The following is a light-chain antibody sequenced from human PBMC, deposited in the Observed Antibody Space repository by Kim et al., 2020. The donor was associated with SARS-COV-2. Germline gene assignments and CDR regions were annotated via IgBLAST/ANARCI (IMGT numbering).Light chain of an antibody. CDR1: QSISTW. CDR3: QQYNSYPWT. CDR2: KES. Sequence: DIQMTQSPSTLSASEGDRVTITCRASQSISTWLAWYQQKPGKAPKLLIYKESSLESGVPSRFSGSGSGTDFTLTVSSLQPDDFATYYCQQYNSYPWTFGQGTKVDIK. J-gene: IGKJ1*01. V-gene: IGKV1-5*03.